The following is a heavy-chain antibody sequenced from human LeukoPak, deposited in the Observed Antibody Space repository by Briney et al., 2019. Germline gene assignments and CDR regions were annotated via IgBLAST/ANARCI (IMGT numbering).Heavy chain of an antibody. V-gene: IGHV3-33*08. D-gene: IGHD6-13*01. J-gene: IGHJ4*02. CDR1: GFTFSSYG. Sequence: GGSLRLSCAASGFTFSSYGMHWVRQAPGKGLEWVAVIWYDGSNKYYADSVKGRFTISRDNSKNTLYLQMNSLRAEDTAVYYCARDGVAAAGNGYFDYWGQGTLVTVSS. CDR3: ARDGVAAAGNGYFDY. CDR2: IWYDGSNK.